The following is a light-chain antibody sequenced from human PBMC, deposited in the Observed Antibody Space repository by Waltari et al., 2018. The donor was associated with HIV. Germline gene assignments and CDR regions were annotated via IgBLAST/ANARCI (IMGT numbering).Light chain of an antibody. Sequence: QSALTQPASVSGSPGQSITISCTGTSSDVGSYNLVSWYQQNPDKAPKLMIYEVSKRPSWISSRFSGSKSGNTASLTISGLQAEDEAAYYCCSYAGSSTLIFGGGTKLTVL. CDR1: SSDVGSYNL. J-gene: IGLJ2*01. CDR2: EVS. CDR3: CSYAGSSTLI. V-gene: IGLV2-23*02.